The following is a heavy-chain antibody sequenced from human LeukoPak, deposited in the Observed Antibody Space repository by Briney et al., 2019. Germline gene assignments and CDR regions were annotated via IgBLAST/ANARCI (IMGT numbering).Heavy chain of an antibody. D-gene: IGHD2-2*01. J-gene: IGHJ4*02. CDR3: AKQAAIKSGAFDS. CDR1: GFTFGAYA. CDR2: ISGDGGTT. V-gene: IGHV3-23*01. Sequence: PGGSLRLSCEASGFTFGAYAMSWVRQAPGKGLEWVSFISGDGGTTFYADSVKGRFTISRVNSQSTLYLQVRSLTAEDTALYYCAKQAAIKSGAFDSWGQGTLVTVSS.